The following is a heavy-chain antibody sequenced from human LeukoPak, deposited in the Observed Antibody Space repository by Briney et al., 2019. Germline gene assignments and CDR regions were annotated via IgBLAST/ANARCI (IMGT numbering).Heavy chain of an antibody. CDR1: GGSISTYY. V-gene: IGHV4-4*07. J-gene: IGHJ4*02. CDR2: IYTSGNT. CDR3: ARGIQLWPGHFDY. Sequence: SETLSLTCTVSGGSISTYYWSWIRQPAGKGLEWIGRIYTSGNTFYNPSLQSRVTMSVDTSKNQFSLKLSSVTAADTAVYYCARGIQLWPGHFDYWGQGTLVTVSS. D-gene: IGHD5-18*01.